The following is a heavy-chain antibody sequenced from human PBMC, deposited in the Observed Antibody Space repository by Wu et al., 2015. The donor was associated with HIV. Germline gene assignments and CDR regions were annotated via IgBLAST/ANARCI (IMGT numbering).Heavy chain of an antibody. CDR3: ARGAVLDEGYYGSGAYYFDY. CDR1: GYTFTSYG. D-gene: IGHD3-10*01. J-gene: IGHJ4*02. CDR2: ISAYNGNT. V-gene: IGHV1-18*01. Sequence: QVQLVQSGAEVKKPGASVKVSCKASGYTFTSYGISWVRQAPGQGLEWMGWISAYNGNTNYAQKLQGRVTMTTDTSTSTAYMELRSLRSDDTAVYYCARGAVLDEGYYGSGAYYFDYWGQGTLVTVSS.